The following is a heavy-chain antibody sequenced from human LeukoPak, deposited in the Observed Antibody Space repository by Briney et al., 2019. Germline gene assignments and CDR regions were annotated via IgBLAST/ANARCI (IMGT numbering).Heavy chain of an antibody. CDR1: GFTFSSYE. CDR3: ASVSDPPGNV. J-gene: IGHJ6*04. CDR2: ISSSGSNK. D-gene: IGHD1-14*01. Sequence: GGSLRLSCAASGFTFSSYEMNWVRQAPGKGLEWVSFISSSGSNKYYADSVKGRFTISRDNAKNSLYLQMNSRRAEDTAVYYCASVSDPPGNVWGKGTTVTVSS. V-gene: IGHV3-48*03.